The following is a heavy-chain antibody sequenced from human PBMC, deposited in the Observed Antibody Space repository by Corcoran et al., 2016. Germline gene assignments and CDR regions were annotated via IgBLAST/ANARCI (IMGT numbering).Heavy chain of an antibody. J-gene: IGHJ6*02. CDR3: ARDPGYYYGSGSSKNLYYYYDGMDV. Sequence: QVQLVQSGAEVKKPGSSVKVSCKASGGTFSSYAISWVRQAPGQGLEWMGGIIPIFGTANYAQKFQGRVTITADESTSTAYMELSSLRSEDTAVYYCARDPGYYYGSGSSKNLYYYYDGMDVWGQGTTVTVSS. D-gene: IGHD3-10*01. CDR1: GGTFSSYA. V-gene: IGHV1-69*01. CDR2: IIPIFGTA.